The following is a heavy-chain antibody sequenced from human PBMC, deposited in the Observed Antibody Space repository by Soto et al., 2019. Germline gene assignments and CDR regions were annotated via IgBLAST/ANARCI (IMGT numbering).Heavy chain of an antibody. J-gene: IGHJ6*02. CDR1: GGSISSGDYY. CDR3: ARDRDTIFGVVAGYYGMDV. Sequence: SETLSLTCTVSGGSISSGDYYWSWIRQPPGKGLEWIGYIYYSGSTYYNPSLKSRVTISVDTSKNQFSLKLSSVTAAYTAVYYCARDRDTIFGVVAGYYGMDVWCQGTTVTVSS. V-gene: IGHV4-30-4*01. D-gene: IGHD3-3*01. CDR2: IYYSGST.